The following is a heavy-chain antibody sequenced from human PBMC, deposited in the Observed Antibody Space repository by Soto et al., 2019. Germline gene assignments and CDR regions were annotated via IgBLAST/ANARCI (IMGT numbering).Heavy chain of an antibody. V-gene: IGHV4-31*03. Sequence: TLSLTCFVSGYSITAGGYYWSWIRHHPGKGLEWIGSFYSSGSIIYNPSLRSRVSISGDTSSNQFSMSLTSVTAADTARYYCARMYSSGSGWFHPWGQGTLVTVS. CDR1: GYSITAGGYY. CDR3: ARMYSSGSGWFHP. CDR2: FYSSGSI. J-gene: IGHJ5*02. D-gene: IGHD6-19*01.